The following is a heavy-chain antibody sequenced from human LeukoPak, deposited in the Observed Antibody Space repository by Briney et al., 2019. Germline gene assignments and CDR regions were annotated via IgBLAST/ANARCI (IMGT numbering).Heavy chain of an antibody. CDR1: AFTVSSTY. CDR2: IYSGGST. D-gene: IGHD5-24*01. Sequence: GGSLRLSCAASAFTVSSTYMNWVRQAPGRGLEWVSVIYSGGSTYYADSVKGRFTISRDNSKNTLYLQMNSLRAEDTAVYYCARGDRRDGYRFDYWGQGTLVTVSS. CDR3: ARGDRRDGYRFDY. V-gene: IGHV3-53*01. J-gene: IGHJ4*02.